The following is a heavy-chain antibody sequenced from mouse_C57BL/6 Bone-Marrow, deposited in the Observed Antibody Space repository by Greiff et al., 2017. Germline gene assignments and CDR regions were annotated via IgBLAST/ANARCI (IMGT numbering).Heavy chain of an antibody. Sequence: QVQLQQPGAELVMPGASVKLSCKASGYTFTSYWMHWVKQRPGQGLEWIGEIDPSDSYTNYNQKFKGKSTLTVDKSSSTAYMQRSSLTSEDSAVYYCARDYDCSSYDAMDYWGQGTSVTVSS. V-gene: IGHV1-69*01. J-gene: IGHJ4*01. CDR2: IDPSDSYT. CDR1: GYTFTSYW. CDR3: ARDYDCSSYDAMDY. D-gene: IGHD1-1*01.